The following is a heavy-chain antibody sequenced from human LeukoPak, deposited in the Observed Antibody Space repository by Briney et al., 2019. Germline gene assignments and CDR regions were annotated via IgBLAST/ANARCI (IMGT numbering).Heavy chain of an antibody. CDR2: IRSKAYGGTT. CDR3: TRHPPGIAVAGTWEEY. CDR1: GFTFGNYA. D-gene: IGHD6-19*01. Sequence: GGSLRLSCTASGFTFGNYAMSWFRQAPGKGLEWVGFIRSKAYGGTTEYAASVKGRFTISRDDSKSIAYLQMNSLTTEDTAVYYCTRHPPGIAVAGTWEEYWGQGTLVTVSS. V-gene: IGHV3-49*03. J-gene: IGHJ4*02.